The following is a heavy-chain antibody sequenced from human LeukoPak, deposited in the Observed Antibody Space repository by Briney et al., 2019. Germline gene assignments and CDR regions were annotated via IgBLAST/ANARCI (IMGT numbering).Heavy chain of an antibody. CDR1: GGSISSYY. Sequence: PSETLSLTCTVSGGSISSYYWSWIRQPAGKGLEWIGRVYTSGSTNYNPSLKSRVTMSVDTSKNQFSLKLSSVTAADTAVYYCARSDIRGHSGYPARYYYYYYMDVWGKGTTVTVSS. J-gene: IGHJ6*03. CDR3: ARSDIRGHSGYPARYYYYYYMDV. D-gene: IGHD5-12*01. V-gene: IGHV4-4*07. CDR2: VYTSGST.